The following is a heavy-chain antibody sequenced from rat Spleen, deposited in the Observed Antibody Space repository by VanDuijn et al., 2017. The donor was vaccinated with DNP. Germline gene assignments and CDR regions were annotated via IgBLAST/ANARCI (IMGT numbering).Heavy chain of an antibody. V-gene: IGHV5-7*01. D-gene: IGHD1-2*01. CDR1: GFTFSDYN. J-gene: IGHJ3*01. CDR2: ISYDGSST. Sequence: EVKLVESGGGLVQPGRSLKLSCAASGFTFSDYNMAWVRQAPKKGLEWVATISYDGSSTYYPDSVKGRFTISRDNAKSTLYLQMDSLRSEDTATYYCARSDSYGFPYWGQGTLVTVSS. CDR3: ARSDSYGFPY.